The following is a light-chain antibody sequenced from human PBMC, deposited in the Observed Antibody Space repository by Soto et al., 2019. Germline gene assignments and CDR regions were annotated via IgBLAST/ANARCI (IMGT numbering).Light chain of an antibody. Sequence: QSTLTQPASASGSPGQSITISCIGANSDVGSYDIVSWYQQHPGGAPKLLIYEVTKRPSGVSNRFSGSKSGNTASLTISGLQAEDEADYYCCSYAGDNDVIFGGGTKLTVL. J-gene: IGLJ2*01. CDR3: CSYAGDNDVI. CDR1: NSDVGSYDI. V-gene: IGLV2-23*02. CDR2: EVT.